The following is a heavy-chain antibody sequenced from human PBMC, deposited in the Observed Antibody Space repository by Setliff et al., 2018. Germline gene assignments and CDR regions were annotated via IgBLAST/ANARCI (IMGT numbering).Heavy chain of an antibody. CDR3: VTDPPFSGWSFDS. CDR2: VYRGGSTT. J-gene: IGHJ4*02. CDR1: GFTFNNYA. Sequence: GGSLRLSCAASGFTFNNYAMSWVRQAPGKRLEWVSVVYRGGSTTFYADSVKGRFTISRDNAKNSLYLQMNSLRVEDTAVYYCVTDPPFSGWSFDSWGQGTLVTVSS. V-gene: IGHV3-23*03. D-gene: IGHD6-19*01.